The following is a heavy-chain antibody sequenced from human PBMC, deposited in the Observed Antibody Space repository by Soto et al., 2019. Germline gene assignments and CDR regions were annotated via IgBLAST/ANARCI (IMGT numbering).Heavy chain of an antibody. CDR1: GGTFSSYA. CDR2: FNPIFETA. V-gene: IGHV1-69*13. J-gene: IGHJ6*02. D-gene: IGHD3-10*01. Sequence: ASVKVSCKASGGTFSSYAISWVRQAPGQGLEWMGGFNPIFETANYAQKFQGRVTITADESTNTAYMELSSLRSEDTAVYYCTTGITLIRGVIPPGYYYGMDVWGQGTTVTVSS. CDR3: TTGITLIRGVIPPGYYYGMDV.